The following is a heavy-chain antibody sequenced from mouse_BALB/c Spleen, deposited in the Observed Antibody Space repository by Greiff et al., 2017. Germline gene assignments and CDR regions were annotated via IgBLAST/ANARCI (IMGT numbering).Heavy chain of an antibody. Sequence: EVKLEESGGGLVQPGGSLKLSCAASGFTFSSYGMSWVRQTPDKRLELVATINSNGGSTYYPDSVKGRFTISRDNAKNTLYLQMSSLKSEDTAMYYCARERYRPFDYWGQGTTLTVSS. D-gene: IGHD2-14*01. CDR1: GFTFSSYG. CDR2: INSNGGST. V-gene: IGHV5-6-3*01. CDR3: ARERYRPFDY. J-gene: IGHJ2*01.